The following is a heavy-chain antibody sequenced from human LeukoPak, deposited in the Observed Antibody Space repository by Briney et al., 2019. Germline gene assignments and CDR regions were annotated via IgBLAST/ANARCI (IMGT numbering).Heavy chain of an antibody. J-gene: IGHJ4*02. CDR1: GFTFSNAW. V-gene: IGHV3-15*01. Sequence: PGGSLRLSCAASGFTFSNAWMSWVRQAPGKGLEWVGRIKSKTDGGTTDYAAPVKGRFTISRDNSKNTLYLQMNSLRAEDTAVYYCARGTMIVVDSFDYWGQGTLVTVSS. CDR3: ARGTMIVVDSFDY. CDR2: IKSKTDGGTT. D-gene: IGHD3-22*01.